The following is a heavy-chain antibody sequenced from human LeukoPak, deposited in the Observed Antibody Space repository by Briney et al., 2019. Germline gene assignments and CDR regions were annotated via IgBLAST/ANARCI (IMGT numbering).Heavy chain of an antibody. CDR2: IIPIIGIV. Sequence: SVKVSCKASGGTFSRYAISWVRQAPGQGLEWMGRIIPIIGIVNYAQKFQGRVTITADKSTSTAYMELSSLRSEDTAVYYCARVPSGYTPNANYYYYGMHVWGQGTTVTVSS. CDR1: GGTFSRYA. J-gene: IGHJ6*02. CDR3: ARVPSGYTPNANYYYYGMHV. V-gene: IGHV1-69*04. D-gene: IGHD5-12*01.